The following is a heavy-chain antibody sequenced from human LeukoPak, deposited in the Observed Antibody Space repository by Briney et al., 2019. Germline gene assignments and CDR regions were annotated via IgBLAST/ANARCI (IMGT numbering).Heavy chain of an antibody. V-gene: IGHV3-74*01. CDR1: GFTFSSYW. J-gene: IGHJ6*02. Sequence: GGSLRLSCAASGFTFSSYWMHWVRQAPGKGLVWVSRINSDGSSTSYADSVKGRFTISRDNAKNTLYLQMNSLRAEDTAVYYCARADGVLGPMDVWGQGTTVTVSS. CDR3: ARADGVLGPMDV. CDR2: INSDGSST. D-gene: IGHD4-17*01.